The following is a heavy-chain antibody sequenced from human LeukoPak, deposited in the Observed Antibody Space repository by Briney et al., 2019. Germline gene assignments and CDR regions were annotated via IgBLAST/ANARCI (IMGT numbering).Heavy chain of an antibody. Sequence: EASVKVSCKASGYTFTGYYMHWVRQAPGQGLEWMGWINPNSGGTNYAQKFQGRVTMTRDTSISTAYMELSRLRSDDTAVYYCARIGRWELLTSYYFDYWGQGTLVTVSS. V-gene: IGHV1-2*02. CDR2: INPNSGGT. J-gene: IGHJ4*02. CDR3: ARIGRWELLTSYYFDY. D-gene: IGHD1-26*01. CDR1: GYTFTGYY.